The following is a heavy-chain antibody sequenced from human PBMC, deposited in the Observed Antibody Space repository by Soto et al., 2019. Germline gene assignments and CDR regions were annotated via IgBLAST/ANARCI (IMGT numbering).Heavy chain of an antibody. V-gene: IGHV4-59*08. Sequence: SSETLSLTCTVSGGSISSYYWSWIRQPPGKGLEWIGYIYYSGSTNYNPSLKSRVTISVDTSKNQFSLKLSSVTAADTAVHYCARHWDTAIHFDYWGQGTLVNVS. CDR2: IYYSGST. CDR3: ARHWDTAIHFDY. J-gene: IGHJ4*02. CDR1: GGSISSYY. D-gene: IGHD5-18*01.